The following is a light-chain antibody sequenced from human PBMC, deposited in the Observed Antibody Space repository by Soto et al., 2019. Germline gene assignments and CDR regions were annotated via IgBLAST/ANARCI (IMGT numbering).Light chain of an antibody. CDR1: QSVSSY. V-gene: IGKV3-11*01. CDR3: QQYGSSRIFT. CDR2: DAS. J-gene: IGKJ3*01. Sequence: EIVLTQSPATLSLSPGERATLSCRASQSVSSYLAWYQQKPGQAPRLLIYDASNRATGIPARFSGSGSGTDFTLTISSLEPEDFAVYYCQQYGSSRIFTFGPGTKVDIK.